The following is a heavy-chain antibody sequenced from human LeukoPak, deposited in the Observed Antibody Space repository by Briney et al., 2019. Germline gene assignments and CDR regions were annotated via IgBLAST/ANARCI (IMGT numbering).Heavy chain of an antibody. CDR2: VSPSGDIT. V-gene: IGHV3-23*01. D-gene: IGHD7-27*01. J-gene: IGHJ2*01. Sequence: GGSLRLSCAASGFTFSSHGMDWVRQAPGMGLEWVSGVSPSGDITYYADSVKGRFAISRDNPRNTVYFQLNSLRADDTAVYYCAKDIDWGRFDVWGRGTLVTVSS. CDR3: AKDIDWGRFDV. CDR1: GFTFSSHG.